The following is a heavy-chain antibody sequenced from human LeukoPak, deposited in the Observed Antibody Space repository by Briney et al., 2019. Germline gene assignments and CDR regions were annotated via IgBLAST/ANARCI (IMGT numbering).Heavy chain of an antibody. D-gene: IGHD5-24*01. Sequence: SGTLSLTCAVSSGSISSSTWWSWVRQPPGKGLEWIGEINHSGSTHYTPSLKSRATISVDTSDNKFSLKMISVTAADAAVYYCALGYNDIWELWGRGTLVTVSS. CDR2: INHSGST. CDR3: ALGYNDIWEL. J-gene: IGHJ4*02. CDR1: SGSISSSTW. V-gene: IGHV4-4*02.